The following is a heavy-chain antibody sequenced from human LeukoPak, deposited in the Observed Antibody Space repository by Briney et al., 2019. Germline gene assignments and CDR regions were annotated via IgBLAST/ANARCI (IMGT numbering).Heavy chain of an antibody. CDR3: ARRRNWNDVLDF. CDR1: GGSFSGYY. Sequence: SETLSLTCAVYGGSFSGYYWSWIRQPPGKGLEWIGEVNHSGGTNYNPSLKSRVTISVDTSKNQFSLRLNSATAADTAVYYCARRRNWNDVLDFWGQGTLVTVSS. V-gene: IGHV4-34*01. D-gene: IGHD1-1*01. J-gene: IGHJ4*02. CDR2: VNHSGGT.